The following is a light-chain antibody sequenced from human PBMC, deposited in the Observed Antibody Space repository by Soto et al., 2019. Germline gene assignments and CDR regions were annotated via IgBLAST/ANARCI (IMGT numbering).Light chain of an antibody. CDR2: SAY. V-gene: IGLV8-61*01. CDR3: VLYLGSGIWV. Sequence: QAVVTQEPSFSVSPGGTVTLTCGLSSGSVSASYAPSWYQQTPGQAPRRLIYSAYTRSSGVPDRFSGSILGNKAALTITGAQADDESDYYCVLYLGSGIWVFGGGTKLTVL. CDR1: SGSVSASYA. J-gene: IGLJ3*02.